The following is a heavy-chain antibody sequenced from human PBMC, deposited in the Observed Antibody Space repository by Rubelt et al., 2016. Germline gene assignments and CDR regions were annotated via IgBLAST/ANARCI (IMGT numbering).Heavy chain of an antibody. CDR2: INHRGST. V-gene: IGHV4-34*01. D-gene: IGHD6-19*01. CDR1: GESFSGYY. J-gene: IGHJ6*02. CDR3: AICITVAPVYYAIDV. Sequence: QVQLQQWGPGLLKPSETLSLTCAVYGESFSGYYWNWIRQPPGKGLEWIGRINHRGSTYYNASLKSRVTISADTSKNQFSLKLSSVTAADTAVYYCAICITVAPVYYAIDVWGQGTTVTVSS.